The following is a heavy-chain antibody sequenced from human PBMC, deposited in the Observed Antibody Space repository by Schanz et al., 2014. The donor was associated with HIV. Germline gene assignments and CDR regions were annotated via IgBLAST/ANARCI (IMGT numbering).Heavy chain of an antibody. D-gene: IGHD2-8*01. CDR2: ISYDGVNK. V-gene: IGHV3-30*03. CDR3: ARDRMVYAQAPLYYFDY. Sequence: QVQLVESGGGVVQPGRSLRLSCVASGFSFDSFGMHWVRQAPGKGLEWVAVISYDGVNKHFADSVKGRFIISRDNSKNTLYLDINSLGAEDTAVYYCARDRMVYAQAPLYYFDYWGQGTLVTVSS. CDR1: GFSFDSFG. J-gene: IGHJ4*02.